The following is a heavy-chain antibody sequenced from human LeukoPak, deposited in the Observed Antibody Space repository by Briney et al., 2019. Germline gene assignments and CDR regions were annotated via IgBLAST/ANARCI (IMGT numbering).Heavy chain of an antibody. CDR1: GGSISTSSYY. J-gene: IGHJ4*02. CDR3: ARQTGSGLFILP. V-gene: IGHV4-39*01. D-gene: IGHD3-10*01. CDR2: IYYSGST. Sequence: PSETLSLTCTVSGGSISTSSYYWGWIRQPPGKGLEWIGSIYYSGSTYYNPSLKSRVTISVDTSKNQFSLKLTSVTAADTAVYYCARQTGSGLFILPGGQGTLVTVSS.